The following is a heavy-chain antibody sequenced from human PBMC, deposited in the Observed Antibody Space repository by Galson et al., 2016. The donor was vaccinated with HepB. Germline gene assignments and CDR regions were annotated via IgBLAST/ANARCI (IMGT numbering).Heavy chain of an antibody. CDR2: IWYDGSNK. Sequence: SLRLSCAASGFIFSSYGMHWVRQVPGKGLEWLALIWYDGSNKYYAHSVKGRFTISRDNSKNTLYLQMNRLRAEDTAVYYCARDYDRVNPANYFFYYYYMDVWGKGTTVTVSS. CDR1: GFIFSSYG. V-gene: IGHV3-33*01. J-gene: IGHJ6*03. D-gene: IGHD5-18*01. CDR3: ARDYDRVNPANYFFYYYYMDV.